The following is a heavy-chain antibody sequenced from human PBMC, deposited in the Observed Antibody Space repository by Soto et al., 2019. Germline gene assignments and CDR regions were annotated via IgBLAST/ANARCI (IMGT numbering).Heavy chain of an antibody. CDR3: AHIPNYYQYDWFDP. V-gene: IGHV2-5*02. Sequence: QITLKESGTPLVKPTQTLTLTCTFSGFSLTTRGVGVGWIRQPPGKALECLALIYWDDDKRYSPSLQSRLSITKDTSKNQVVLTMTNVDPVDTATYYCAHIPNYYQYDWFDPWGQGTLVSVSS. J-gene: IGHJ5*02. CDR2: IYWDDDK. CDR1: GFSLTTRGVG. D-gene: IGHD3-16*01.